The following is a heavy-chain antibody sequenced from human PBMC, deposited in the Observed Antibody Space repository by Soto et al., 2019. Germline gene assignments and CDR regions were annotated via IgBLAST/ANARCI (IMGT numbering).Heavy chain of an antibody. Sequence: QLQLQESGSGLVKPSQTLSLTCAVSGGSISGGGYSWSWIRQPPGKGLEWIGYIYHSGSTYYNPTVKSRVTIAAGRANTEFSLKRTSVTAAGTAVYYCAAGGALPRYFWGQGTLVTVSS. V-gene: IGHV4-30-2*01. D-gene: IGHD1-26*01. CDR1: GGSISGGGYS. J-gene: IGHJ4*02. CDR3: AAGGALPRYF. CDR2: IYHSGST.